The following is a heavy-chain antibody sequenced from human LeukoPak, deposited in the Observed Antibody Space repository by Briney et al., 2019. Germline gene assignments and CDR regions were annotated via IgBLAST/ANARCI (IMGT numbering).Heavy chain of an antibody. V-gene: IGHV1-18*01. Sequence: ASVKVSCKSSGYTFTNYGIAWVRQAPGQGLEWLGWISGYNGPTKHAQNFQDRLIMTADTSSSTVYMELRSLRPDDTALYFCARDSDVFTDRTADFPLAHWGQGTLVTVSS. CDR3: ARDSDVFTDRTADFPLAH. CDR1: GYTFTNYG. D-gene: IGHD6-25*01. CDR2: ISGYNGPT. J-gene: IGHJ4*02.